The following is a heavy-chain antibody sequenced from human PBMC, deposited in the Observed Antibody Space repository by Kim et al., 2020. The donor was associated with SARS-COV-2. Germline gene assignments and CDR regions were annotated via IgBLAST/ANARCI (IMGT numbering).Heavy chain of an antibody. J-gene: IGHJ3*02. CDR1: GFTFSDYY. CDR2: ISSSGSTI. D-gene: IGHD3-10*01. V-gene: IGHV3-11*04. Sequence: GGSLRLSCAASGFTFSDYYMSWIRQAPGKGLEWVSYISSSGSTIYYADSVKGRFTISRDNAKNSLYLQMNSLRAEDTAVYYCASSYYYGSGSYQDAFDICGQGTMVTVSS. CDR3: ASSYYYGSGSYQDAFDI.